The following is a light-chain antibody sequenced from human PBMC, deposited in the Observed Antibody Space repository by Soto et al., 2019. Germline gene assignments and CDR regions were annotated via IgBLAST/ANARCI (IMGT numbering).Light chain of an antibody. CDR3: QQYGSSSIT. J-gene: IGKJ5*01. CDR2: GAS. CDR1: QSVSSSY. Sequence: EIGLTQSPGTLSLSPGERATLHCRASQSVSSSYLAWYQQKPGQAPRLLIYGASGRATGIPDRFSGSGSGTDFTLTISRLEPEDFAVYYCQQYGSSSITFGHGTRLEIK. V-gene: IGKV3-20*01.